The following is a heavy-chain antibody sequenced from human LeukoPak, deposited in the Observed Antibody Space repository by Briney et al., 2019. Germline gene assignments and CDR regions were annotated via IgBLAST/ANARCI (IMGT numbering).Heavy chain of an antibody. V-gene: IGHV4-34*01. CDR2: INHSGST. D-gene: IGHD2-15*01. CDR1: GGSFSGYY. CDR3: ASDKGFLY. J-gene: IGHJ4*02. Sequence: PSETLSLTCAVYGGSFSGYYWSWIRQPPGKGLEWIGEINHSGSTNYNPSLKSRVTISVDTSKNQFSLKLSSVTAADTAVYYCASDKGFLYWGQGTLVTVSS.